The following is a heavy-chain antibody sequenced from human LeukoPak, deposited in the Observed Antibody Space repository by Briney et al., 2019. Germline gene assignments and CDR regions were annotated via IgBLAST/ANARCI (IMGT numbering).Heavy chain of an antibody. CDR1: GGSISRGGYY. CDR2: IYYSGST. J-gene: IGHJ5*02. Sequence: PSETLSLTCTVSGGSISRGGYYWSWIRQHPGKGLEWIGYIYYSGSTYYNPSLKSRVTISVDTSKNQFSLKLSSVTAADTAVYYCASHCSGYPGWFDHWGQGTLVTVSS. V-gene: IGHV4-31*03. D-gene: IGHD2-15*01. CDR3: ASHCSGYPGWFDH.